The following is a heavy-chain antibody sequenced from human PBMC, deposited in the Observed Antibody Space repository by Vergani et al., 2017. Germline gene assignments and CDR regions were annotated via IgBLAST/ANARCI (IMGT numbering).Heavy chain of an antibody. CDR2: MSSSGSTI. J-gene: IGHJ6*02. CDR1: GFTFSSYS. Sequence: EVQLVESGGGLVKPGGSLRLSCAASGFTFSSYSMNWVRQAPGKGLEWVSSMSSSGSTIYYADSVKGRFTISRDNAKNSLYLQMNSLRAEDTAVYYCARXHISYYYDSSGYYYMCYYYGMDVWGQGTTVTVSS. D-gene: IGHD3-22*01. V-gene: IGHV3-21*04. CDR3: ARXHISYYYDSSGYYYMCYYYGMDV.